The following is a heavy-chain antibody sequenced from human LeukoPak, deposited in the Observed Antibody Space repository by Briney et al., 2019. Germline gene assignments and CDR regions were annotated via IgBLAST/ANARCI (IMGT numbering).Heavy chain of an antibody. CDR1: GGSFSGYY. Sequence: PSETLSLTCAVYGGSFSGYYWSWIRQPPGKGLEWIGEINHSGSTNYNPSLKSRVTISVNTSKNQFSLKLSSVTAADTAVYYCARFLSGPPVDIVVVPAAMNAFDIWGQGTMVTVSS. CDR2: INHSGST. D-gene: IGHD2-2*03. CDR3: ARFLSGPPVDIVVVPAAMNAFDI. V-gene: IGHV4-34*01. J-gene: IGHJ3*02.